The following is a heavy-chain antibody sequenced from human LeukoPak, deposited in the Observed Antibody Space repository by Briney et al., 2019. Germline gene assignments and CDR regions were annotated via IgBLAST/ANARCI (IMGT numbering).Heavy chain of an antibody. J-gene: IGHJ4*02. Sequence: ASVKVSCKASGYTFTSYGISWVRQAPGQGLEWMGWISAYNGNTNYAQKLQGRVTMTTDTSTSTAYMELRSLRSDDTAVYYCARDRRQVGYDYGGNSELDYWGQGTLVTVSS. V-gene: IGHV1-18*01. CDR1: GYTFTSYG. D-gene: IGHD4-23*01. CDR3: ARDRRQVGYDYGGNSELDY. CDR2: ISAYNGNT.